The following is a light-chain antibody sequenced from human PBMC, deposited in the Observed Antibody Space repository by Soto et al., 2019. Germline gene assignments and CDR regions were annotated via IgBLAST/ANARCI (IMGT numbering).Light chain of an antibody. CDR1: QSISTY. J-gene: IGKJ1*01. CDR2: RAS. CDR3: QQSYNSPPWT. Sequence: IQLTQSPSSLSASVGDRVTISCRASQSISTYLNWYQQKPGTAPRLLIYRASSVKSGVPPRFSGGGSGRDFTLTISSLRPEDIATYFCQQSYNSPPWTFGQGTKVDIK. V-gene: IGKV1-39*01.